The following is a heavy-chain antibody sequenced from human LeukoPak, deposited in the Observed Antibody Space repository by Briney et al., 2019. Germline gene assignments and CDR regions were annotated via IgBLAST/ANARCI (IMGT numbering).Heavy chain of an antibody. V-gene: IGHV3-53*01. CDR3: ARGAGYNYPYYFDY. J-gene: IGHJ4*02. CDR2: IYGGGNI. D-gene: IGHD5-24*01. CDR1: GFTVSSNY. Sequence: GGSLRLSCAASGFTVSSNYMNWVRQAPGKGLEWVSVIYGGGNIYYADSVKCRFTISRDNSKNTLYLQMNSLRAEDTAVYYCARGAGYNYPYYFDYWGQGTLVTVSS.